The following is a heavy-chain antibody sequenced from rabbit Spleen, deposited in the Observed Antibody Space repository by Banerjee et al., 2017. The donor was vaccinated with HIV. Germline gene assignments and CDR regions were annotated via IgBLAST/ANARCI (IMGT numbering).Heavy chain of an antibody. D-gene: IGHD1-1*01. CDR1: GFSFSSSYY. J-gene: IGHJ6*01. CDR2: IDAGNSAFT. Sequence: QEQLVESGGDLVKPGTSLTLTCTASGFSFSSSYYMCCVRQAPGKGLEWIGCIDAGNSAFTYFATWAKGRFTCSKTSSTTVTLQMTRLTAADTATYFCARSVGSGDWRYYGMDLWGPGTLVTVS. V-gene: IGHV1S45*01. CDR3: ARSVGSGDWRYYGMDL.